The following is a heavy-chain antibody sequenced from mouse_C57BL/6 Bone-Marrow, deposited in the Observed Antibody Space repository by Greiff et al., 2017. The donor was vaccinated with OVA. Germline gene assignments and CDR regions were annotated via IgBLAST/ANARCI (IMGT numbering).Heavy chain of an antibody. CDR1: GYTFTDYE. CDR2: IDPETGGT. Sequence: VQLVESGAELVRPGASVTLSCKASGYTFTDYEMHWVKQTPVHGLEWIGAIDPETGGTAYNQKFKGKAILTADKSSSTAYMELRSLTSEDSAVYYCTLYYYGAYWGQGTLVTVSA. CDR3: TLYYYGAY. V-gene: IGHV1-15*01. J-gene: IGHJ3*01. D-gene: IGHD1-1*01.